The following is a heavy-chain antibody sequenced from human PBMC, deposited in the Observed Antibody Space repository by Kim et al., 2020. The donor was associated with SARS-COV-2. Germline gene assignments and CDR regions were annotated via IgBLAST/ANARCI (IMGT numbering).Heavy chain of an antibody. Sequence: SQTLSLTCAISGDSVYSNNAAWNWIRQSPSRGLEWLGRTYYRSKWYNDYALSVKSRITFNPDTSKNQLSLELNSVTPEDTAVYYCARAFAAADTRRHYYGMDVWGQGTTVTVPS. CDR3: ARAFAAADTRRHYYGMDV. V-gene: IGHV6-1*01. D-gene: IGHD6-13*01. J-gene: IGHJ6*02. CDR1: GDSVYSNNAA. CDR2: TYYRSKWYN.